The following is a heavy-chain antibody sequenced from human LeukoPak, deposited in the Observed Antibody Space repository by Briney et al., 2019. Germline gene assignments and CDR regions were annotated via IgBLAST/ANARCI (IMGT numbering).Heavy chain of an antibody. CDR1: GFTFSSHS. D-gene: IGHD5/OR15-5a*01. Sequence: GGSLRLSCAASGFTFSSHSMSWVRQAPGKGLEWVANVKEDGSEENYVDSVKGRCTISRDNAVKSLYLQMNSLRAEDTAVYFCARLLHYERSVYRPVDCWGQGTLVAVSS. CDR2: VKEDGSEE. V-gene: IGHV3-7*01. CDR3: ARLLHYERSVYRPVDC. J-gene: IGHJ4*02.